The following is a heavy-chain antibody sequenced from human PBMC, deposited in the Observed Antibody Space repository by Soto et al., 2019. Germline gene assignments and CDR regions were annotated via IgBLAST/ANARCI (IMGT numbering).Heavy chain of an antibody. CDR2: INPSGGST. J-gene: IGHJ4*02. Sequence: ASVKVSCKASGYTFTSYDMHWVRQDPGQGLEWMGIINPSGGSTSYAQKFQGRVTMTRDTSTSTVYMELSSLRSEDTAVYYCARDPPSVSSGWPADDYWGQGTLVTVSS. CDR3: ARDPPSVSSGWPADDY. CDR1: GYTFTSYD. D-gene: IGHD6-19*01. V-gene: IGHV1-46*03.